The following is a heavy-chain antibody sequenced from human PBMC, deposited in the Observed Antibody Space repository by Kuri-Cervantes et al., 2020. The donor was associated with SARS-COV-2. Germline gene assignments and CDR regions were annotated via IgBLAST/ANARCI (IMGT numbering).Heavy chain of an antibody. CDR3: ALGYWGSGYPRYYYYMDV. D-gene: IGHD3-22*01. Sequence: SVKVSCKASGGTFSSYTISWVRQAPGQGLEWMGGIIPIFGTANYAQKFQGRVTITTDESTSTAYMELSSLRSEDTAVYYCALGYWGSGYPRYYYYMDVWGKGTTVTVSS. V-gene: IGHV1-69*05. CDR2: IIPIFGTA. J-gene: IGHJ6*03. CDR1: GGTFSSYT.